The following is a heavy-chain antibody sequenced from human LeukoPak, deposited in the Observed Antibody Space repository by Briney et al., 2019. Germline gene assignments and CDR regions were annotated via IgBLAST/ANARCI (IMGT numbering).Heavy chain of an antibody. V-gene: IGHV4-59*04. D-gene: IGHD3-22*01. J-gene: IGHJ4*02. CDR3: ARVLGSIGYFEY. CDR1: GGSISSYY. Sequence: SETLSLTCTVSGGSISSYYWGWIRQSPGKRLEWIGNVYHSGSTHYNPSLESRISMSADPSKNQFSLRLSSVTTADTVVYYCARVLGSIGYFEYWGQGILVSVAS. CDR2: VYHSGST.